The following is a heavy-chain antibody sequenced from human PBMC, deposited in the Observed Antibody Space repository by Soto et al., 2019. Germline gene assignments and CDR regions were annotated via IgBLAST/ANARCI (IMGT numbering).Heavy chain of an antibody. Sequence: QVQLQQWGAGLLKPSETLSLTCAVYGGSFSGYYWSCIRQPPGKGLEWIGEINHSGSTNYNPSLKSRVTISVDTSKNQFSLKLSSGTAADTAVYYCASRGANYGDRFDYWGQGTLVTVSS. CDR3: ASRGANYGDRFDY. J-gene: IGHJ4*02. CDR2: INHSGST. V-gene: IGHV4-34*01. D-gene: IGHD4-17*01. CDR1: GGSFSGYY.